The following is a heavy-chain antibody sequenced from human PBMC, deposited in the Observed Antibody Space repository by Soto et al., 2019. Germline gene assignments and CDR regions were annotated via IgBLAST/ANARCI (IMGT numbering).Heavy chain of an antibody. CDR1: GFTFSSYG. CDR3: EKDMRFLEVLWGPYYYYGMDV. D-gene: IGHD3-3*01. J-gene: IGHJ6*02. Sequence: PGGSLRLSCAASGFTFSSYGMHWVRQAPGKGLEWVAVISYDGSNKYYADSVKGRFTISRDNSKNTLYLQMNSLRAEDTAVYYCEKDMRFLEVLWGPYYYYGMDVWGQGITVTVS. V-gene: IGHV3-30*18. CDR2: ISYDGSNK.